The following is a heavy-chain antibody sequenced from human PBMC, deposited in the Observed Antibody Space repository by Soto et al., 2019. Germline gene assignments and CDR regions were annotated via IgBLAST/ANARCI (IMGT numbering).Heavy chain of an antibody. J-gene: IGHJ4*02. D-gene: IGHD3-22*01. CDR1: GFTFGSHA. V-gene: IGHV3-23*01. CDR3: AKLYYRDSTGYFRHFDY. Sequence: LRLSCAASGFTFGSHAMSWVRQAPGRGLELVSVISANGAGTKYADSVKGRFTISRDIFTNTLYLQMNSLRAEDTAIYYCAKLYYRDSTGYFRHFDYWGEGTLVTVSS. CDR2: ISANGAGT.